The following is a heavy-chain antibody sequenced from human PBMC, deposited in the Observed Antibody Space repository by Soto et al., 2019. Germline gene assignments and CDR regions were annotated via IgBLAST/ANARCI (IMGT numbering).Heavy chain of an antibody. Sequence: QITLKESGPTLVKPAQTLTLTCTFSGFSLTTSGVGVGWIRQPPGEALEWLALIYWNSDKRYSPSLKSRLTIHRDTSKNGVIPTMTNMDPVDTATYYWSRIQPVWLTVRFHPWGQGTLVNVSS. D-gene: IGHD5-18*01. V-gene: IGHV2-5*01. J-gene: IGHJ5*02. CDR1: GFSLTTSGVG. CDR2: IYWNSDK. CDR3: SRIQPVWLTVRFHP.